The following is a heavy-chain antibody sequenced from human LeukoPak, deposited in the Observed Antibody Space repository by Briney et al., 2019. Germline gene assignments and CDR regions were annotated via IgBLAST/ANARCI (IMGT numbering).Heavy chain of an antibody. Sequence: ASVKVSCKASGYTFTGYYMHWVRQAPGQGLEWMGWINPNRGGTNYAQKFQGRVTMTRDTSISTAYMELSRLRSDDTAVYYCARDMRQVGMDVWGQGTTVTVSS. V-gene: IGHV1-2*02. J-gene: IGHJ6*02. CDR2: INPNRGGT. CDR1: GYTFTGYY. CDR3: ARDMRQVGMDV. D-gene: IGHD3-16*01.